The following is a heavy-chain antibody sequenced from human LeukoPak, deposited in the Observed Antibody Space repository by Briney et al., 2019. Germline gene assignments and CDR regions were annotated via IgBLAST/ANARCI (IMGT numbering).Heavy chain of an antibody. Sequence: GGSLRLSCTVSGFTVSSNSMSWVRQAPGKGLEWVAFIRYDGSNKYYADSVKGRFTISRDNSKNTLYLQMNSLRAEDTAVYYCARDWEVKQYYDFWSGNYYYYYMDVWGKGTTVTVSS. D-gene: IGHD3-3*01. J-gene: IGHJ6*03. CDR3: ARDWEVKQYYDFWSGNYYYYYMDV. CDR2: IRYDGSNK. V-gene: IGHV3-30*02. CDR1: GFTVSSNS.